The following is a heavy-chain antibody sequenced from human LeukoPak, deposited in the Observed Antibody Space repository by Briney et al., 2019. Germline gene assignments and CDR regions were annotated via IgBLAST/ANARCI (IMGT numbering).Heavy chain of an antibody. CDR2: IYYTGST. CDR3: ARQSSGYYWGY. Sequence: SETLSLTCTVSGGSISGSSYYWGWIRQPPGKGLEWIGNIYYTGSTYYNPSLRSRVTISVDTSKNQFSLKLSSVTAADTAVFYCARQSSGYYWGYWGQGTLVTVSS. V-gene: IGHV4-39*01. CDR1: GGSISGSSYY. D-gene: IGHD3-22*01. J-gene: IGHJ4*02.